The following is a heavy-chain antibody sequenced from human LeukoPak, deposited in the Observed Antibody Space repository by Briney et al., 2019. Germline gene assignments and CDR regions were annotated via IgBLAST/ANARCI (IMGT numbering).Heavy chain of an antibody. CDR3: ARSDSGQIDY. Sequence: SETLSLTFTVSGYSISSGYHWGWIRQPPGKRLEWIGNMYHSGTTYYNPSLKSRVTISVDTSKNQFSLKLSSVTAADTAVYYCARSDSGQIDYWGQGTLVTVSS. D-gene: IGHD2-15*01. CDR2: MYHSGTT. J-gene: IGHJ4*02. V-gene: IGHV4-38-2*02. CDR1: GYSISSGYH.